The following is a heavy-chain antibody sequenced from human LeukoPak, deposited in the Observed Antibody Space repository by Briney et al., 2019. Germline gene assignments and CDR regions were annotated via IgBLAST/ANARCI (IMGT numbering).Heavy chain of an antibody. Sequence: PGGSLRLSCAASGFTFSNAWMNWVRQAPGKGLEWVSAISGSGGSTYYADSVKGRFTISRDNSKDTLYLQMNSLRAEDTAVYYCARDIVARGGWGQGTMVTVSS. CDR1: GFTFSNAW. V-gene: IGHV3-23*01. J-gene: IGHJ3*01. CDR3: ARDIVARGG. CDR2: ISGSGGST. D-gene: IGHD5-12*01.